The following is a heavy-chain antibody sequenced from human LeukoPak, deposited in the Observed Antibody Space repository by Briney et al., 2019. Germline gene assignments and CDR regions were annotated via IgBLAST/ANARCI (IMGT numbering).Heavy chain of an antibody. CDR1: GFTFSSYS. J-gene: IGHJ4*02. CDR3: ARSGVYSSSWYRLYYFDY. Sequence: GGSLRLSCAASGFTFSSYSMNWVRQAPGKGLEWVSYISSSSSTIHYADSVKGRFTISRDNAKNSLYLQMNSLRDEDTAVYYCARSGVYSSSWYRLYYFDYWGQGTLVTVSS. CDR2: ISSSSSTI. V-gene: IGHV3-48*02. D-gene: IGHD6-13*01.